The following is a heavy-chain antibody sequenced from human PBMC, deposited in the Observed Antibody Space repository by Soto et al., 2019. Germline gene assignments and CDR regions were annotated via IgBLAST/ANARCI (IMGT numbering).Heavy chain of an antibody. J-gene: IGHJ4*02. D-gene: IGHD3-3*01. CDR1: GGSISSSNYY. CDR3: ARHSDCGSGNIGYDVDY. V-gene: IGHV4-39*01. CDR2: IYYSGST. Sequence: PSETLSLACTVSGGSISSSNYYWGWIRQPPGKELEWIGSIYYSGSTYYNPSLKSRVTISVDTFKNQISLKLSSLTVAYTAVYYCARHSDCGSGNIGYDVDYWGQGTLVT.